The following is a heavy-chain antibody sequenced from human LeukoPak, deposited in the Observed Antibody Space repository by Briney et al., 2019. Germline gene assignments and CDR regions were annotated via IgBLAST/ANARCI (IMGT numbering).Heavy chain of an antibody. D-gene: IGHD1-1*01. CDR1: GFTFSNYG. Sequence: GGSLRLSCAASGFTFSNYGTHWVRQAPGKGLEWVTFMQYDGSVKFYADYVKGRFTISRDNSKNSLFVQMNSLRAEDTAVYFCAKSRSGSANWALQIFDNWGQGTLVTVSS. V-gene: IGHV3-30*02. CDR3: AKSRSGSANWALQIFDN. J-gene: IGHJ4*02. CDR2: MQYDGSVK.